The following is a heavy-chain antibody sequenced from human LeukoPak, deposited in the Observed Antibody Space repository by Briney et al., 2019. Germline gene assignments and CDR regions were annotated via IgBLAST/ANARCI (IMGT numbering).Heavy chain of an antibody. CDR2: VDPEDGET. D-gene: IGHD1-20*01. V-gene: IGHV1-69-2*01. CDR1: GYTFTDYY. CDR3: ATGLSFITGTTGNYYYYGMDV. Sequence: ASVKISCKVSGYTFTDYYMHWVQQAPGKGVEWVGLVDPEDGETIYAEKFQGRVTITADTSTDTAYMELSSLRSEDTAVYYCATGLSFITGTTGNYYYYGMDVWGQGTTVTVSS. J-gene: IGHJ6*02.